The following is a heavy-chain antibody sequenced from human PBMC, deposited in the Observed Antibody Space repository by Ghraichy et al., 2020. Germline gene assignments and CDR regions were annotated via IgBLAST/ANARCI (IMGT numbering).Heavy chain of an antibody. D-gene: IGHD2-2*01. CDR3: AKDSAFCSSTSCIYWNFDL. CDR1: GFTFSSNA. CDR2: ISGNGGGT. V-gene: IGHV3-23*01. Sequence: GGSLRLSCAGSGFTFSSNAMSWVRQAPGQGLQWVSGISGNGGGTYFADSVKGRFTISRDNSKNTLYLQMNSLRAEDTAVYYCAKDSAFCSSTSCIYWNFDLWGRGTLVTVSS. J-gene: IGHJ2*01.